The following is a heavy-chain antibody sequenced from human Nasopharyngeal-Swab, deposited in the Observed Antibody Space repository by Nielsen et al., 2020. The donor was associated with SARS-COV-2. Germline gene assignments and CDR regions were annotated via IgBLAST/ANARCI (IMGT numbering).Heavy chain of an antibody. J-gene: IGHJ3*02. CDR3: AKDPNDLTYYDILTGRDNAFDI. Sequence: LSLSCAASGFTFSSYSMNWVRHAPGMGLEWVSYISSSSSTMYYADSVKGRFTISRDNAKNSLYLQMNRLRAEDTAVYYCAKDPNDLTYYDILTGRDNAFDIWGQGTMVTVSS. D-gene: IGHD3-9*01. CDR2: ISSSSSTM. V-gene: IGHV3-48*04. CDR1: GFTFSSYS.